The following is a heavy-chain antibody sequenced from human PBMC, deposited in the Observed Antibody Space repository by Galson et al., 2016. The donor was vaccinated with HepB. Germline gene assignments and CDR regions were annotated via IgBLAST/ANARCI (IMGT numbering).Heavy chain of an antibody. J-gene: IGHJ6*04. Sequence: SLRLSCAASGFTFSNYVMTWVRQSPGKGLEWVSRIGGPGRSKDYADSVNGRFTIFRDNSKNTLYLQIDSLKSEDTAVYYCAKAFPTADNFSQFGMGGWGKGTTVTVSS. D-gene: IGHD1-20*01. CDR2: IGGPGRSK. CDR3: AKAFPTADNFSQFGMGG. CDR1: GFTFSNYV. V-gene: IGHV3-23*01.